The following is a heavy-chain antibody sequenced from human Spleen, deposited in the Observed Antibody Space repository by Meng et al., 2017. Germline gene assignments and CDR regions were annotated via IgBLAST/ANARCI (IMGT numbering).Heavy chain of an antibody. Sequence: VQRQGAGPGLGKPSGTLSLTCAVSGGSISSSNWWSWVRQPPGKGLEWIGEIYHSGSTNYNPSLKSRVTISVDKSKNQFSLKLSSVTAADTAVYYCARDPHDYGGNVRFDYWGQGTLVTVSS. CDR3: ARDPHDYGGNVRFDY. D-gene: IGHD4-23*01. J-gene: IGHJ4*02. CDR2: IYHSGST. CDR1: GGSISSSNW. V-gene: IGHV4-4*02.